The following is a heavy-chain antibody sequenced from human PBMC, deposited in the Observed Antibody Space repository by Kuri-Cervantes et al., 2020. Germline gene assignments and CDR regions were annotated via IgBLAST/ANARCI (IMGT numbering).Heavy chain of an antibody. J-gene: IGHJ6*03. CDR3: ARGQGEIVVVLSSSRQYYYYYMDV. D-gene: IGHD2-2*01. V-gene: IGHV1-24*01. Sequence: ASVKVSCKVSGYTLTELSMHWVRQAPGKGLEWMGGFDPEDGETIYAQRFQGRVTMTEDTSTDTAYMELSSLRSEDTAVYYCARGQGEIVVVLSSSRQYYYYYMDVWGKGTTVTVSS. CDR1: GYTLTELS. CDR2: FDPEDGET.